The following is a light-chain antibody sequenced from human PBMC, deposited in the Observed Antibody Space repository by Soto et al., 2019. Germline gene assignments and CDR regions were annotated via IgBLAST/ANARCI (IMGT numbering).Light chain of an antibody. V-gene: IGKV1-33*01. Sequence: DIQMTQSPSSLFASVGERVTITCRASQDISTFLNWYQQKPGKAPKVLIYDASSRATGIPDRFSGSGSGTDFTLTISRLEPEDSAVYYCQQYGSSPPITFGQGTRLEIK. CDR3: QQYGSSPPIT. CDR1: QDISTF. CDR2: DAS. J-gene: IGKJ5*01.